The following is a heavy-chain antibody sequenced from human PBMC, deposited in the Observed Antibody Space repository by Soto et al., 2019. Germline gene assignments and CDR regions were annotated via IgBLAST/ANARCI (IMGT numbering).Heavy chain of an antibody. Sequence: EVQLVESGGGLVQPGGSLRLSCVGSGFTFSDHYIDWVRQAPGKGLEWVGRIRKQANVYTTHYAASVKGRFPISRDDPKISLFLQMNSLKTEDTAVYFCARSGSSTSCYDCWGQGTLVTVSS. V-gene: IGHV3-72*01. J-gene: IGHJ4*02. CDR2: IRKQANVYTT. CDR1: GFTFSDHY. D-gene: IGHD2-2*01. CDR3: ARSGSSTSCYDC.